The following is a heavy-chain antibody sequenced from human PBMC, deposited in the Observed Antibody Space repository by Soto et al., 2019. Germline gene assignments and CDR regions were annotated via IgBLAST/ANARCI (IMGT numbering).Heavy chain of an antibody. CDR1: GCTFTSYC. Sequence: DSVKVCCKSSGCTFTSYCINWVRQATGQGLEWMGWMNPNSGNTGYAQKFQGRVTMTRNTSISTAYMELSSLRSEDTAVYYCARAAVLNYDILTGYYEHYMDVWGKGTTVTVSS. CDR2: MNPNSGNT. D-gene: IGHD3-9*01. V-gene: IGHV1-8*01. J-gene: IGHJ6*03. CDR3: ARAAVLNYDILTGYYEHYMDV.